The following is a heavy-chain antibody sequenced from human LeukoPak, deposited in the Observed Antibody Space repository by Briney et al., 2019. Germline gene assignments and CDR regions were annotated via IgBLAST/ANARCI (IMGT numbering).Heavy chain of an antibody. CDR2: ISVDGSES. Sequence: GGSLRLSCAGSGFTLSDYWMHWVRQAPGKGLVWISRISVDGSESDYADSVKGRFTISRDNAKNTLYLQMNSLRAEDTAVYYCAKGLWFNYGNYFDYWGQGTLVTVSS. V-gene: IGHV3-74*01. CDR1: GFTLSDYW. J-gene: IGHJ4*02. CDR3: AKGLWFNYGNYFDY. D-gene: IGHD2-21*01.